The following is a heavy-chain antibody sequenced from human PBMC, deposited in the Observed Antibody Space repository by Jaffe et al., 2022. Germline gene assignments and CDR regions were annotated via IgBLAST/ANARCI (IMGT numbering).Heavy chain of an antibody. CDR3: ARQKAAAGPPNWFDP. Sequence: QVQLQESGPGLVKPSETLSLTCAVSGYSISSGYYWGWIRQPPGKGLEWIGSIYHSGSTYYNPSLKSRVTISVDTSKNQFSLKLSSVTAADTAVYYCARQKAAAGPPNWFDPWGQGTLVTVSS. J-gene: IGHJ5*02. CDR2: IYHSGST. V-gene: IGHV4-38-2*01. D-gene: IGHD6-13*01. CDR1: GYSISSGYY.